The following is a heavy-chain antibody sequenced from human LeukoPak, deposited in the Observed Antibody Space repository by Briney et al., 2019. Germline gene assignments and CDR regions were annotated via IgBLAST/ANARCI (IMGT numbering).Heavy chain of an antibody. CDR1: GDSITSQNW. Sequence: SETLSLTCTMSGDSITSQNWWTWGRQSPGKGLEWIGEVFHNGRVRYSPSLQSRLTMSVDTSKNQFSLRLRSVTAADTALYFCASRGHLVVETAIFAWGQEIRVTVSA. D-gene: IGHD2-21*02. CDR2: VFHNGRV. V-gene: IGHV4-4*02. CDR3: ASRGHLVVETAIFA. J-gene: IGHJ5*02.